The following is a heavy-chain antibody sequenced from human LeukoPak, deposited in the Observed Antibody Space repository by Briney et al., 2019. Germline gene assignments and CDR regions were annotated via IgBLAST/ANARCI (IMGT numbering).Heavy chain of an antibody. Sequence: GRSLRLSCTASGFTFGDYAISWVRQAPGKGLEWVGFIGSKAYGGTTEYAASVKGRFTISRDDSISIAYLQMNSLKTEDTAVYYRTRGPTQLLLYYGMDVWGQGTTVTVSS. J-gene: IGHJ6*02. CDR2: IGSKAYGGTT. V-gene: IGHV3-49*04. CDR3: TRGPTQLLLYYGMDV. CDR1: GFTFGDYA. D-gene: IGHD1-1*01.